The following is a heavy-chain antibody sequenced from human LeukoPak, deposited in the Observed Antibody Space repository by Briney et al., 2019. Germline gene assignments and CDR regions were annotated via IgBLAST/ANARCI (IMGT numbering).Heavy chain of an antibody. CDR3: ASGYSDYADYYNYYMDV. J-gene: IGHJ6*03. CDR2: INPSGGST. V-gene: IGHV1-46*01. Sequence: ASVKVSCKASGYTFTSYYMHWVRQAPGQGLEWMGIINPSGGSTSYAQKFQGRVTMTRDTSTSTVYMELSSLRSEDTAVYYCASGYSDYADYYNYYMDVWGKGTTVTVSS. CDR1: GYTFTSYY. D-gene: IGHD4-11*01.